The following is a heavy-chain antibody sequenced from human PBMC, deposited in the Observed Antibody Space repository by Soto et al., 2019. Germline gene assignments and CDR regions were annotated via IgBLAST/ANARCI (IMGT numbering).Heavy chain of an antibody. Sequence: QVQLAQSGAEVRKPGSSVKVSCGASGGSFSDFAFSWVRQAPEQGLEWMGGIIPMFGASKYAQRFQDRVTITADESTNTVYLALSSLTSDDTATYYCARGGIVAVPAALSSYHDYTNYRFDSWGQGTLVTVSS. V-gene: IGHV1-69*01. CDR3: ARGGIVAVPAALSSYHDYTNYRFDS. CDR1: GGSFSDFA. J-gene: IGHJ4*02. CDR2: IIPMFGAS. D-gene: IGHD2-15*01.